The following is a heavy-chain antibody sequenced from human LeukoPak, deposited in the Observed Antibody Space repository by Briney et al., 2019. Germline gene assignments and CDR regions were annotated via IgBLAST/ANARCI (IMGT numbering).Heavy chain of an antibody. Sequence: GESLQISCKGSGYSFTSYWIGWVRQMPGKGLEWMGIIYPGDSDTRYSPSFQGQVTISADKFINTAYLQWSSLRASDSAIYYCARFFGGTSYYFDYWGRGTLVTVSS. CDR2: IYPGDSDT. J-gene: IGHJ4*02. D-gene: IGHD1-1*01. CDR1: GYSFTSYW. V-gene: IGHV5-51*01. CDR3: ARFFGGTSYYFDY.